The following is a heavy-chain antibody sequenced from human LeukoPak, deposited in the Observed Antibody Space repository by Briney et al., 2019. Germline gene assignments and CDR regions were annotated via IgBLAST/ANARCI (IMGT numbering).Heavy chain of an antibody. Sequence: GGSLRLSCAASGFTFSSYGMHWVRQAPGKGLEWVAVISYDGSNKYYADSVKGRFTISRDNSKNTLYLQMNSLRAEDTSVYYCARDTPPPPPRYCSGGSCYSSPDYWGQGTLVTVSS. CDR2: ISYDGSNK. CDR3: ARDTPPPPPRYCSGGSCYSSPDY. V-gene: IGHV3-30*03. J-gene: IGHJ4*02. CDR1: GFTFSSYG. D-gene: IGHD2-15*01.